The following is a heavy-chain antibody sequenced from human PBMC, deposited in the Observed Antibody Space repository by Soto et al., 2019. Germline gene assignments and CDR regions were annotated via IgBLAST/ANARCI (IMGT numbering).Heavy chain of an antibody. J-gene: IGHJ5*02. Sequence: SETLSLTCTVSGGSISSSSYYWGWIRQPPGKGLEWIGSIYYSGSTYYNPSLKSRVTISVDTSKNQFSLKLSSVTAADTAVYYCARLGISAMVRGVNWFDPWGQGTLVTVSS. D-gene: IGHD3-10*01. V-gene: IGHV4-39*01. CDR2: IYYSGST. CDR3: ARLGISAMVRGVNWFDP. CDR1: GGSISSSSYY.